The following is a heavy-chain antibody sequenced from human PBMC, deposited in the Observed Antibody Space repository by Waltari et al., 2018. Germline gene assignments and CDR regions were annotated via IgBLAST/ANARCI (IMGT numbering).Heavy chain of an antibody. D-gene: IGHD6-6*01. Sequence: QLQLQESGPGLVRPSETLSLTCTVSGGAISSSIYYWGWIRQPPGKGLEWIGNISYSDYTYFNPSLKSRVTISSDTSRNQFSLKLTSVTAADTAVYYCARDPAPSDYFDSWGQGTLVTVSS. J-gene: IGHJ4*02. CDR3: ARDPAPSDYFDS. CDR2: ISYSDYT. CDR1: GGAISSSIYY. V-gene: IGHV4-39*07.